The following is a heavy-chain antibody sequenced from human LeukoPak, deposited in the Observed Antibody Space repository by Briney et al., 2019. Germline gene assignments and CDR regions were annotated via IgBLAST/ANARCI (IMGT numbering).Heavy chain of an antibody. D-gene: IGHD5-18*01. J-gene: IGHJ4*02. V-gene: IGHV4-34*01. Sequence: SETLSLTCAVYGGSLSGYYWSWIRQPPGKGLEWIGEINHSGSTNYNPSLKSRVTISVDTSKNQFSLKLSSVTAADTAVYYCARAWTAMANFDYWGQGTLVTVSS. CDR2: INHSGST. CDR1: GGSLSGYY. CDR3: ARAWTAMANFDY.